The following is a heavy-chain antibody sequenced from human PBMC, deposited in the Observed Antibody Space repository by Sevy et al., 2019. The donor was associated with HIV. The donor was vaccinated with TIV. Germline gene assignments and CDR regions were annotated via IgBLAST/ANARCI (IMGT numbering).Heavy chain of an antibody. J-gene: IGHJ4*02. Sequence: ASVKVSCKASGYTFTSYGISWVRQAPGQGLEWMGWISAYNGNTNYAQKLQGRVTMTTDTSTSTAYMELRSLRSDGTAVYYCARDIGMLLWFGELNFDYWGQGTLVTVSS. V-gene: IGHV1-18*04. CDR3: ARDIGMLLWFGELNFDY. CDR2: ISAYNGNT. D-gene: IGHD3-10*01. CDR1: GYTFTSYG.